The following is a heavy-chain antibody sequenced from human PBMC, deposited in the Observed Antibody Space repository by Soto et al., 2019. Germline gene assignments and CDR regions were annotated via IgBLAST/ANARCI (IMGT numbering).Heavy chain of an antibody. Sequence: PGGSLRLSCSASGFTFSIYAMHWVRQAPGKGLEYVSSLSINGGSTHYADSVKGRFAISRDNSKNTLYLQMNSLRAEDTAVYYCARPHLIDYYYGMDVWGQGTRVTVSS. V-gene: IGHV3-64*04. CDR1: GFTFSIYA. CDR2: LSINGGST. CDR3: ARPHLIDYYYGMDV. D-gene: IGHD3-22*01. J-gene: IGHJ6*02.